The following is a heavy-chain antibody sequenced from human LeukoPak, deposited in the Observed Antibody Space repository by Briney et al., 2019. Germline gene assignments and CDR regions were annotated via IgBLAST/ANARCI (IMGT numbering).Heavy chain of an antibody. V-gene: IGHV4-59*01. J-gene: IGHJ4*02. CDR1: NASISSSY. CDR3: AGSFAYCSGGTCSNLDS. Sequence: SETLSLTCTVSNASISSSYWNWIRQPPGKGLEWIGYVYYTGTTNSNPSLKSRVTVSVDMSKNQFSLNLSSVTAADTAVYYCAGSFAYCSGGTCSNLDSWGQGTLVTVSS. CDR2: VYYTGTT. D-gene: IGHD2-8*02.